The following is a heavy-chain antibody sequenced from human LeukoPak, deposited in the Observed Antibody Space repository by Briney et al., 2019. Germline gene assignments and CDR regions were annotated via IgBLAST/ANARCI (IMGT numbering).Heavy chain of an antibody. Sequence: SETLSLTCTVSGGSISSYYWSWIRQPPGKGLEWIGYIYYSGSTNYNPSLKSRVTISVDTSKNQFSLKLSSVTAADTAVYYCVRVPIPQGAFGIWGQGTMVTVSS. CDR3: VRVPIPQGAFGI. J-gene: IGHJ3*02. V-gene: IGHV4-59*01. CDR1: GGSISSYY. CDR2: IYYSGST.